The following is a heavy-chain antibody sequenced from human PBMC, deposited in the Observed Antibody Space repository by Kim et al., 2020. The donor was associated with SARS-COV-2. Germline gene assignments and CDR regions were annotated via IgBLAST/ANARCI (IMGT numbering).Heavy chain of an antibody. CDR2: IKQDGSDR. J-gene: IGHJ4*02. Sequence: GGSLRLSCAASGFTFSSYWMSWVRQAPGKGLEWVAKIKQDGSDRHYVDSVKGRFTISRDNAKNSLFLQMNSLRAEDTAVYYCARDMGIAVAGTIDFDYWGQGTLVTVSS. V-gene: IGHV3-7*01. D-gene: IGHD6-19*01. CDR3: ARDMGIAVAGTIDFDY. CDR1: GFTFSSYW.